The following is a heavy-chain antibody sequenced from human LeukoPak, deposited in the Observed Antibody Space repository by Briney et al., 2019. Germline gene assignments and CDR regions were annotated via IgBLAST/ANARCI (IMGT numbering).Heavy chain of an antibody. J-gene: IGHJ6*02. CDR2: ISSSGSTI. V-gene: IGHV3-48*03. CDR3: ARDQYGMDV. CDR1: GFTFSSYE. Sequence: GGSLRLSCAASGFTFSSYEMNWVRQAPGKGLEWVSYISSSGSTIYYADPVKGRFTISRDNAKNSLHLQMNSLRAEDTAVYYCARDQYGMDVWGQGTTVTVSS.